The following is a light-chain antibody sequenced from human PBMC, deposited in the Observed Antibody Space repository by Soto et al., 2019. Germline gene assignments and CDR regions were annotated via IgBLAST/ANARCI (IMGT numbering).Light chain of an antibody. CDR1: CSDVGRYNL. CDR2: EVS. CDR3: CSYAGSSTVV. V-gene: IGLV2-23*02. Sequence: QSVLTQPASVSGSPGQSITISCTGTCSDVGRYNLVSWYQQHPGKAPKLMIYEVSKRPSGVSNRCSGSKSGNTASLTISGLQAEDEADYYCCSYAGSSTVVFGGGTKLTVL. J-gene: IGLJ2*01.